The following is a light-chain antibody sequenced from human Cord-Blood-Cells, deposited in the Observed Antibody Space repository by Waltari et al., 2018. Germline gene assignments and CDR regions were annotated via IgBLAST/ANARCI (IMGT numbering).Light chain of an antibody. V-gene: IGKV1-8*01. Sequence: AIRMTQSPSSFSASTGDRVTITCRASQCISSYLAWYQQKPGKAPKLLIYAASTLQSGVPSRFSGSGSGTDFTLTISCLQSEDFATYYCQQYYSYPITFGQGTRLEIK. CDR1: QCISSY. CDR3: QQYYSYPIT. CDR2: AAS. J-gene: IGKJ5*01.